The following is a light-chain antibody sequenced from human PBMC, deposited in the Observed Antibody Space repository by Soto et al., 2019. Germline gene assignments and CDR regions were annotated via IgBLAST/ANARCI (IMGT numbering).Light chain of an antibody. CDR3: QSYDNSLRTVV. V-gene: IGLV1-40*01. CDR1: SSNIGAGYD. CDR2: GKN. Sequence: QPVLTQPPSVSGAPGQRVTISCTGNSSNIGAGYDVNWYQQLPGIAPKLLIYGKNYLPSGVPDRFSGPKSGTAAYLAITGLQAEDEAADSCQSYDNSLRTVVFGGGTKRTVL. J-gene: IGLJ2*01.